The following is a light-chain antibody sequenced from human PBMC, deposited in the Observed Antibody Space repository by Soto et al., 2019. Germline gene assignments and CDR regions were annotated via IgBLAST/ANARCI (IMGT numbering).Light chain of an antibody. CDR3: QQSYSSPPT. Sequence: DLQMTQSPSSMSASVGDRVIITCRASQSISSYLNWYQQKPGKAPKLLIYAASSLQTGIPSRFSGSGSGTDFTLNISSLQPEDFATYYCQQSYSSPPTFGQGTKVDIK. CDR1: QSISSY. J-gene: IGKJ1*01. CDR2: AAS. V-gene: IGKV1-39*01.